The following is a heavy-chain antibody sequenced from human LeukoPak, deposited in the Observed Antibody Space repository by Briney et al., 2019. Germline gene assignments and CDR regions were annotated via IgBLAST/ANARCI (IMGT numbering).Heavy chain of an antibody. CDR2: ISTDSGTL. Sequence: TGGSLRLSCASSGFTFSAYHMNWVRQAPGKGLEWISFISTDSGTLYYADSLKGRFTISRDNAANSLYLQMNNLRDEDTAVYYCARRDPFDYWGQGTMVTVSS. V-gene: IGHV3-48*02. CDR1: GFTFSAYH. CDR3: ARRDPFDY. J-gene: IGHJ4*02.